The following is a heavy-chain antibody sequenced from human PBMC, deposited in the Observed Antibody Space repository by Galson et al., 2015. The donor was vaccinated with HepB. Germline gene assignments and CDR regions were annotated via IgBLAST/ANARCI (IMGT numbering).Heavy chain of an antibody. CDR2: ISSSSSYI. CDR1: GFTFSSYS. Sequence: SLRLSCAASGFTFSSYSMNWVRQAPGKGLEWVSSISSSSSYIYYADSVQGRFTISRDNAKNSLYLQMNSLRAEDTAVYYCARDFENIRYNQPIVVVPADMDVWGQGTTVTVSS. D-gene: IGHD2-2*01. V-gene: IGHV3-21*01. J-gene: IGHJ6*02. CDR3: ARDFENIRYNQPIVVVPADMDV.